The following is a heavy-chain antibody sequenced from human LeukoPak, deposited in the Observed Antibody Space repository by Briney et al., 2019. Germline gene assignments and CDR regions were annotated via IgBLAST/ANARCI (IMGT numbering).Heavy chain of an antibody. J-gene: IGHJ3*02. CDR3: ARRGWGFGEPKRDHDTFDI. CDR1: GYSLTNYW. CDR2: IYPGDFDA. D-gene: IGHD3-10*01. Sequence: GESLKISCKGSGYSLTNYWIAWVRQMPGQGLELMAIIYPGDFDARYSRCFQGQVTISVGKSISTTYLRWSSLKASDTAMYYCARRGWGFGEPKRDHDTFDIWGQGTMVTVSS. V-gene: IGHV5-51*01.